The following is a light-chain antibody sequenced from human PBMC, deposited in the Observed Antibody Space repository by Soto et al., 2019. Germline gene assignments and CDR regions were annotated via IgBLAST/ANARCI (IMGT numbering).Light chain of an antibody. J-gene: IGKJ1*01. Sequence: EIVLTQSPGTLSLSPGERATLSCRASQSVSSSYLAWYQQKPGQAPRLLIYGASSRATGIPDRFSGSGSGTDCTLTISRLEPEEFAVYYCQQYGSSPRTCGQGTKVDIK. CDR3: QQYGSSPRT. V-gene: IGKV3-20*01. CDR1: QSVSSSY. CDR2: GAS.